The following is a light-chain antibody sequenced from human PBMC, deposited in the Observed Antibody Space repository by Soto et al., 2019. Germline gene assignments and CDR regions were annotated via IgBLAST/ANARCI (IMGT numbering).Light chain of an antibody. Sequence: EIVLTQSPGSLSSSPGERATLSCRASQSVSSTYLSWYQQKPRQTPRLVIDGASRRATGISDRFSSSGSGTDFSLTISRLEPEDFAVYYCQQYGSSPLTFGGGTKVEIK. CDR1: QSVSSTY. CDR3: QQYGSSPLT. V-gene: IGKV3-20*01. J-gene: IGKJ4*01. CDR2: GAS.